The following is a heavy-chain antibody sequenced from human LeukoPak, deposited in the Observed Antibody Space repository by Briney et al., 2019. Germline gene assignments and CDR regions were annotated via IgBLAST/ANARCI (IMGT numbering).Heavy chain of an antibody. CDR1: GFTFSSYA. J-gene: IGHJ4*01. Sequence: GGSLRLSCAASGFTFSSYAMSWVRQAPGKGLEWVSAISGSGGSTYYADSVKGRFTISRDNSKNTLYLQMNSLRAEATAVYYCATMGSYYYDISGYLTSHNYGGQASLATV. D-gene: IGHD3-22*01. V-gene: IGHV3-23*01. CDR2: ISGSGGST. CDR3: ATMGSYYYDISGYLTSHNY.